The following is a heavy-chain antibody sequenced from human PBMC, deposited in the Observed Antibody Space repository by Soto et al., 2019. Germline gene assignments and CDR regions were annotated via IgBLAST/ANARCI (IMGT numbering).Heavy chain of an antibody. CDR2: ISSHGHST. CDR3: AREDFYYDSSGTTQYFDS. CDR1: EFTFSNYA. Sequence: GGSLRLSCSAFEFTFSNYAMHWVRQAPGRGLEYVSAISSHGHSTYYADSVKGRFTISRDNSKNTLYLQMNSLRAEDTAVYYCAREDFYYDSSGTTQYFDSWGQGTLVTVSS. J-gene: IGHJ4*02. D-gene: IGHD3-22*01. V-gene: IGHV3-64*04.